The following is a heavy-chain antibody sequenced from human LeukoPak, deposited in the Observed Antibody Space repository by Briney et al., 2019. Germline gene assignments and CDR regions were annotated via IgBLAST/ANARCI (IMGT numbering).Heavy chain of an antibody. D-gene: IGHD2/OR15-2a*01. V-gene: IGHV3-23*01. CDR1: GFTFRNYA. CDR3: AKDDIIKNW. CDR2: VTDSGTNT. Sequence: GGPLRLSCAASGFTFRNYAMSWVRQAPGKGLECISYVTDSGTNTDYADSVKGRFTISRDNSKNTLYLQMNSLTAEDTAVYYCAKDDIIKNWWGQGTLVTVSS. J-gene: IGHJ4*02.